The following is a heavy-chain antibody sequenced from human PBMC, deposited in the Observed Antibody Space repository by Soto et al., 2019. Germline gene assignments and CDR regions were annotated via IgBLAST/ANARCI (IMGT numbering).Heavy chain of an antibody. CDR3: ARSIVPNSNYFEGMDV. V-gene: IGHV1-69*01. CDR1: GVSFNSYV. D-gene: IGHD5-12*01. J-gene: IGHJ6*02. Sequence: QVHLVQSGAEVKKPGSSVKVSCKASGVSFNSYVISWVRQAPGQGLEWMGAIIPMLGTTNDAQNFQGRGTITADASTRTADMEVNSLRSEDTAVYYCARSIVPNSNYFEGMDVCGQGTTGSVSS. CDR2: IIPMLGTT.